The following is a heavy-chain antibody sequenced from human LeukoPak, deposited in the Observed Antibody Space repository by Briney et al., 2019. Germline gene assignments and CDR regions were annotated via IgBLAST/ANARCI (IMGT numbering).Heavy chain of an antibody. Sequence: SETLSLTCSVSGGSISSSDYDWGWIRQPPGKGLDWIANIYYTGSTYYNPSLKSRVTISVDTSKKQFSLKVSSVSAADTAVYYCARGGDSSGYYGNSFDSWGQGTLVTVSS. J-gene: IGHJ4*02. CDR1: GGSISSSDYD. V-gene: IGHV4-39*07. D-gene: IGHD3-22*01. CDR3: ARGGDSSGYYGNSFDS. CDR2: IYYTGST.